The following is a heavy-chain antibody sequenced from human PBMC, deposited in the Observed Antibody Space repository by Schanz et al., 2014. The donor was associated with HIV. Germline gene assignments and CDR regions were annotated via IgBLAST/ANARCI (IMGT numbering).Heavy chain of an antibody. V-gene: IGHV1-8*01. D-gene: IGHD3-10*01. J-gene: IGHJ4*02. CDR2: MSPNSDNT. Sequence: QVQLVQSGAEVKKPGASVKVSCKASGYTFTSYDIHWVRQATGQGLEWMGWMSPNSDNTAYAQKFQGRLTMTGNTSIGSAYMELSSLRSEDTAVYYCARSRGSGSFYPPPVYWGQGTLVTVSS. CDR1: GYTFTSYD. CDR3: ARSRGSGSFYPPPVY.